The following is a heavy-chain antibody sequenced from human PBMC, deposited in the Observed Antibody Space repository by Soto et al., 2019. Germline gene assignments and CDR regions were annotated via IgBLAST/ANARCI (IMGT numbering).Heavy chain of an antibody. CDR2: IIPIVGTA. CDR1: GGTFSSYS. Sequence: QVQLVQSGAEVKKPGSSVKVSCKASGGTFSSYSISWVRQAPGQGLEWMGGIIPIVGTANYAQKCQGRVTITAEKSTSTAYLELSSLRSEDTAVYYCARGVASKEYRISYPYYYCGMAVWGQGTTVTVSS. D-gene: IGHD6-6*01. CDR3: ARGVASKEYRISYPYYYCGMAV. J-gene: IGHJ6*02. V-gene: IGHV1-69*06.